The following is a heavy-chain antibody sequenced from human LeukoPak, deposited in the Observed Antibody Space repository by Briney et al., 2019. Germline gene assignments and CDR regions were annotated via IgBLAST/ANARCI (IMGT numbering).Heavy chain of an antibody. CDR2: IIPIFGTA. J-gene: IGHJ4*02. CDR1: VGTFSSYA. CDR3: ARGFIPTTQSSGWYS. V-gene: IGHV1-69*13. D-gene: IGHD6-19*01. Sequence: SVKVSCKASVGTFSSYAISWVRQAPGQGLEWMGGIIPIFGTANYAQKFQGRVTITADESTSTAYMELSSLRSEDTAVYYCARGFIPTTQSSGWYSWGQGTLVTVSS.